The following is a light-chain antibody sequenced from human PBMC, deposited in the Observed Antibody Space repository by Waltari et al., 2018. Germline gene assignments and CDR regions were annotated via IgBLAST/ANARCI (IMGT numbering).Light chain of an antibody. J-gene: IGLJ3*02. CDR1: RSNIGSNY. V-gene: IGLV1-47*01. CDR2: RNN. CDR3: AAWDDSLSGRV. Sequence: QSVLTQPPSASGTPGQRVTISCSGSRSNIGSNYVYWYQQVPGTAPKLLIYRNNQRPSGVPDRFSGSKSGTSAPLAISGLRSEDEVDYYCAAWDDSLSGRVFGGGTKVTVL.